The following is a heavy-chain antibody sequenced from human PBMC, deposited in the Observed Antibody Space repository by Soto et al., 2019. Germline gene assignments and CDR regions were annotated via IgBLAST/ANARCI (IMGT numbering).Heavy chain of an antibody. Sequence: GGSLRLSCAASGFTFSSYAMSWVRPAPGKGLEWVSAISGSGGSTYYADSVKGRFTISRDNSKNTLYLQMNSLRAEDTAVYYCAKWAKVVVIEYYFDYWGQGTLVTVSS. V-gene: IGHV3-23*01. CDR3: AKWAKVVVIEYYFDY. CDR2: ISGSGGST. CDR1: GFTFSSYA. J-gene: IGHJ4*02. D-gene: IGHD3-22*01.